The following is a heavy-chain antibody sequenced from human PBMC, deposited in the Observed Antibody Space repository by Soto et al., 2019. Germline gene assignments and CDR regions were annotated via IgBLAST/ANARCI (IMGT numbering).Heavy chain of an antibody. D-gene: IGHD6-19*01. J-gene: IGHJ5*02. V-gene: IGHV4-4*09. Sequence: SETLSLTCTVSGGSISSYYWSWIRQPPGKGLEWIGQIYNIGSTNYNPSLRSRVTMSLDTSQEQFSLKLSSVTATDTAVYYCACHFNGPPAGTGFDPSRRGSLLTAAS. CDR1: GGSISSYY. CDR2: IYNIGST. CDR3: ACHFNGPPAGTGFDP.